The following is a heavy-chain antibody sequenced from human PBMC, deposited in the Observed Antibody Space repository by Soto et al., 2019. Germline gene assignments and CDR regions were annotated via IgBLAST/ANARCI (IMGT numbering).Heavy chain of an antibody. CDR2: INAGNGNT. V-gene: IGHV1-3*01. CDR3: ARDKPLNVVVVAATHQGDDNWFEP. CDR1: GYTFTSYA. Sequence: GASVKVSCKASGYTFTSYAMHWVRQAPGQRLEWMGWINAGNGNTKYSQKFQGRVTITRDTSASTAYMELSSLRSEDTAVYYCARDKPLNVVVVAATHQGDDNWFEPWGQGTLVTVSS. D-gene: IGHD2-15*01. J-gene: IGHJ5*02.